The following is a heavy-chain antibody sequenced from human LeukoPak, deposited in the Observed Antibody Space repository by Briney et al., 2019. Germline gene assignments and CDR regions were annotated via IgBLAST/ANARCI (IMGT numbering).Heavy chain of an antibody. D-gene: IGHD5-24*01. Sequence: GGSLRLSCAASGFTFSNYWMIWVRQAPGKGLEWVANIKQDGSEKRYADSVRGRFTVSRDNAHTSLYLQMSSLRAEDTALYYCARASDPWLQLTWGQGTLVTASS. J-gene: IGHJ5*02. CDR3: ARASDPWLQLT. V-gene: IGHV3-7*05. CDR1: GFTFSNYW. CDR2: IKQDGSEK.